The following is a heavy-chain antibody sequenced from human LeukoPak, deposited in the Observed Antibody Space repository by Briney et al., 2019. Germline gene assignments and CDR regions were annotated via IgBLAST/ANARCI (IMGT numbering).Heavy chain of an antibody. Sequence: ASVKVSCKASGYTFTSYYMHWVRQAPGQGLEWMGVINPSYGSTDYAQRFQGRLTMARDTSTSTVYMELSSLRSDDTAVYYCARTYGNDAFDIWGLGTMVTVSS. CDR3: ARTYGNDAFDI. CDR1: GYTFTSYY. J-gene: IGHJ3*02. D-gene: IGHD4-17*01. CDR2: INPSYGST. V-gene: IGHV1-46*01.